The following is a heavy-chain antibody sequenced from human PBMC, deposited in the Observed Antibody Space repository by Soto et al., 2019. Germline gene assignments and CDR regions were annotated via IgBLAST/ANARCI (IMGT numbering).Heavy chain of an antibody. J-gene: IGHJ5*02. Sequence: QVQLQKSGPDLVKPSQTLPLTSTFSVGPITIGGYYWTWIRQHPGKGLEWFGYIYYSGFPYYNPSLKSRVTISVDTSKNQFSLKLSSVTAADTAVYYCARSVFPWGQGTLVTVSS. V-gene: IGHV4-31*03. CDR1: VGPITIGGYY. CDR2: IYYSGFP. CDR3: ARSVFP.